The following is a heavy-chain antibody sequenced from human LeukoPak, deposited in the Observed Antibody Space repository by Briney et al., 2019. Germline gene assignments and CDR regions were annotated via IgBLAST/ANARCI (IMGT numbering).Heavy chain of an antibody. D-gene: IGHD1-26*01. CDR3: ATHTPIKWDSGDAFDI. V-gene: IGHV3-48*04. CDR2: ISSSSSTI. J-gene: IGHJ3*02. CDR1: GFTFSSYS. Sequence: PGGSLRLSCAASGFTFSSYSMNWVRQAPGKGLEWVSYISSSSSTIYYADSVKGRFTISRDNAKNSLYLQMNSLRAEDTAVYYCATHTPIKWDSGDAFDIWGQGTMVTVSS.